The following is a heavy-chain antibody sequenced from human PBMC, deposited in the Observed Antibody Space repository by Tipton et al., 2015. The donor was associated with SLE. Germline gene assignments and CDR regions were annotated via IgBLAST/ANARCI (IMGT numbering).Heavy chain of an antibody. V-gene: IGHV4-39*07. Sequence: GLVKPSETLSLTCTVSGGSISSSSYYWGWMRQPPGKGLEWMGSIHYSGSTYYNPSLKSRVTISVDTSKNQFSLKLGSVTAADTAVYYCARDRTRSPGWFDPWGQGTLVTVSS. D-gene: IGHD3-10*01. J-gene: IGHJ5*02. CDR3: ARDRTRSPGWFDP. CDR2: IHYSGST. CDR1: GGSISSSSYY.